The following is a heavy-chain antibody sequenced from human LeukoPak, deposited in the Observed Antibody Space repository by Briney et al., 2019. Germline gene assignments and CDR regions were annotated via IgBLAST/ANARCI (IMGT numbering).Heavy chain of an antibody. Sequence: PSETLSLTCTVSGGSISSHYWSWIRQPPGKGPEWIGYIYYSGSTNYNPSLKSRVTISVDTSKNQFSLKLSSVTAADTAVYYCARDTSSRFDYWGQGTLVTVSS. D-gene: IGHD2-2*01. CDR2: IYYSGST. CDR1: GGSISSHY. CDR3: ARDTSSRFDY. J-gene: IGHJ4*02. V-gene: IGHV4-59*11.